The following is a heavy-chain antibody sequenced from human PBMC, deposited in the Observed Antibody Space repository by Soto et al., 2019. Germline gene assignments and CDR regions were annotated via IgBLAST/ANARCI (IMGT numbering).Heavy chain of an antibody. CDR2: FYPGDSDT. CDR3: ARQGNGAEGFDF. V-gene: IGHV5-51*01. D-gene: IGHD4-17*01. J-gene: IGHJ4*02. Sequence: PGESLKISCKGSGYYFPSYWIGWVRQMPGKGLEWMGIFYPGDSDTRYSPSFQGQVTISADRSISTAYLQWSSLKPSDAAMYYCARQGNGAEGFDFWGQGTLVTVSS. CDR1: GYYFPSYW.